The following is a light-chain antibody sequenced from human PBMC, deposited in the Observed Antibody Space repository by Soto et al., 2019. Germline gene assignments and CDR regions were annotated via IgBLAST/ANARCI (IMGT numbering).Light chain of an antibody. J-gene: IGKJ2*01. CDR3: QQYYGIPYT. V-gene: IGKV4-1*01. Sequence: DIVMTQSPDSLAVSLGERATINCKSSQSILYSSNNKNYLAWYQQKPGQPPKLLIYWASTREFGVPDRFSGSGSGTDFTLTISSLQAEDVAVYYCQQYYGIPYTFGQGTKLEIK. CDR1: QSILYSSNNKNY. CDR2: WAS.